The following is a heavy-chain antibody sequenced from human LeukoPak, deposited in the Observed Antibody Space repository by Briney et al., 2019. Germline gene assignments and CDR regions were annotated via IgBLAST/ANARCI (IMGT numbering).Heavy chain of an antibody. CDR3: ARKDYGGHDAFDI. Sequence: ASVQVSCKASGYTFTSYDINWVRQAAGQGREWVGWMNPNSGNTGYAQKFQGRVTMTRSTSINTAYMELSSLRSEDTAVYYCARKDYGGHDAFDIWGQGTMVIVSS. D-gene: IGHD4-17*01. CDR1: GYTFTSYD. J-gene: IGHJ3*02. CDR2: MNPNSGNT. V-gene: IGHV1-8*01.